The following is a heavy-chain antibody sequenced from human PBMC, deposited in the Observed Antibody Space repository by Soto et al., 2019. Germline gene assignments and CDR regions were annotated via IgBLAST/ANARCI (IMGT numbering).Heavy chain of an antibody. CDR2: IYPGDSDT. D-gene: IGHD5-18*01. Sequence: GESLKISCKGSGYIFTTYWIGWVRQMPGKGLEWMGIIYPGDSDTRYSPSFQGQVTISADKSINTAYLQWSSLKASDTAMYYCASSGYSYGYHYFDYCGQGTLVTVSS. CDR3: ASSGYSYGYHYFDY. J-gene: IGHJ4*02. V-gene: IGHV5-51*01. CDR1: GYIFTTYW.